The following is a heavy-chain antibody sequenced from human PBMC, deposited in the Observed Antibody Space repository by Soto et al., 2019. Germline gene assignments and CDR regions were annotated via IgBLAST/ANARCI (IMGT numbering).Heavy chain of an antibody. J-gene: IGHJ4*02. Sequence: QVQLVQSGAEVKKPGASVKVSYKASGYTFTNYDINWVRQATGQGLEWMGWMNPTSGITGYAQKFQGRVTMTRNTSITTAYLALSSLRSDDTALYYCATSVVSTITSFDYWGQGTLVTVSS. D-gene: IGHD5-12*01. CDR2: MNPTSGIT. CDR3: ATSVVSTITSFDY. CDR1: GYTFTNYD. V-gene: IGHV1-8*01.